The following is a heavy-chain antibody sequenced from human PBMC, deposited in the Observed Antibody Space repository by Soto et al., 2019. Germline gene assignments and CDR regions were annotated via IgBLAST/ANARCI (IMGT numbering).Heavy chain of an antibody. CDR2: VNPSGGST. CDR1: GYIFTAYS. V-gene: IGHV1-46*01. Sequence: QVQLVQSGAEVKKPGASVKGSCKASGYIFTAYSMHWVRQAPGQGLEWMGVVNPSGGSTNYAQRFQGRITMTRDTSTSTVYMDLKFLTSEDTAVYYCEREENCSDGVCYSEYFQRWGQGTLVTVSS. CDR3: EREENCSDGVCYSEYFQR. D-gene: IGHD2-15*01. J-gene: IGHJ1*01.